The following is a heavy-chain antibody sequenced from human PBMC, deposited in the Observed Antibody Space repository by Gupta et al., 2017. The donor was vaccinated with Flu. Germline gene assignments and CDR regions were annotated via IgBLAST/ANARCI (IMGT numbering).Heavy chain of an antibody. D-gene: IGHD3-10*01. Sequence: QVQLVESGGGVVQPGRSLRLSCAPSGFTFSDYGMHWVRQAPGKGLEWVAVIWYDGSNKYYADSVQGRFTISRDNSKNTLYLQMNSLRAEDTAVYYCARDERVKADPNVLPDYWGQGTLVTVSS. V-gene: IGHV3-33*01. CDR1: GFTFSDYG. CDR3: ARDERVKADPNVLPDY. J-gene: IGHJ4*02. CDR2: IWYDGSNK.